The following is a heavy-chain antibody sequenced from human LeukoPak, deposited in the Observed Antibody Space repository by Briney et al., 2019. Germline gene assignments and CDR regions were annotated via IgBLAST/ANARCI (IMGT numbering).Heavy chain of an antibody. CDR2: IYYSGST. Sequence: PSQTLSLTYTVSGGSISSGDYYWSWIRQPPGTGLEWIGYIYYSGSTYYNPSLKSRVTISVDTSKNQFSLKLSSVTAADTAVYYCARALTGTTLDYWGQGTLVTVSS. J-gene: IGHJ4*02. CDR3: ARALTGTTLDY. D-gene: IGHD1-7*01. V-gene: IGHV4-30-4*01. CDR1: GGSISSGDYY.